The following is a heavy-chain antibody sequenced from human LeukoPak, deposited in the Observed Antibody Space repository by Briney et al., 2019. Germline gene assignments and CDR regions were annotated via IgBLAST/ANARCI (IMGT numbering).Heavy chain of an antibody. V-gene: IGHV4-59*01. CDR3: ARGPGYDLYYVDS. CDR1: GGSLSTYY. CDR2: IHYSGST. D-gene: IGHD5-12*01. Sequence: PSETLSLTCTVSGGSLSTYYWSWLRQPPGKGLEWIGYIHYSGSTNYNPSLKSRVTISGDTSKNHFSLNLTSLTTADTAVYYCARGPGYDLYYVDSWGHGTVVTVSS. J-gene: IGHJ4*01.